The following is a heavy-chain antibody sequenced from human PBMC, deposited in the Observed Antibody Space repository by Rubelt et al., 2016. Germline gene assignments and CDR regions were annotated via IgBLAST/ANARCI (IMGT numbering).Heavy chain of an antibody. CDR1: GYSISSGYY. CDR2: IYRGGNT. D-gene: IGHD3-10*01. Sequence: QVQLQESGPRLVQPSETLSLTCTVSGYSISSGYYWGWIRPPPGKGLEWIGSIYRGGNTYYNLYLRSRVTISVEPSKNQFYLNVSSVPAADTAVDYCGRAVDPYDSGSPHVDCWGQGTLVTVSS. CDR3: GRAVDPYDSGSPHVDC. V-gene: IGHV4-38-2*02. J-gene: IGHJ4*02.